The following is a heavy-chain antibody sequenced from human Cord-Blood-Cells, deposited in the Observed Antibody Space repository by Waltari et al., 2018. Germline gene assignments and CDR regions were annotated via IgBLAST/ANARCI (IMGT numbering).Heavy chain of an antibody. CDR3: ARIAAAGTLPFDY. V-gene: IGHV4-59*11. CDR2: IYYSGST. D-gene: IGHD6-13*01. J-gene: IGHJ4*02. Sequence: QVQLQESGPGLVKPSETLSLTCTVSGGSIISHYWSWIRQPPGKGLEWIGYIYYSGSTNYNPSLKSRVTISVDTSKNQFSLKLSSVTAADTAVYYCARIAAAGTLPFDYWGQGTLVTVSS. CDR1: GGSIISHY.